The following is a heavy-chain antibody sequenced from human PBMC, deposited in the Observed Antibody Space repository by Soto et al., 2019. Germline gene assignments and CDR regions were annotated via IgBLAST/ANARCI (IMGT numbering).Heavy chain of an antibody. J-gene: IGHJ4*02. D-gene: IGHD5-18*01. Sequence: GGSLRLSCAASGITFSDYGMHWVRQAPGKGLEWVAGVWKDGSNRYYVDSVKGRFTISRDNSKSTLYLQMNSLRDEDTAVYYCAKVPRGSNFGYYNFWGQGTLVTVSS. CDR2: VWKDGSNR. CDR1: GITFSDYG. V-gene: IGHV3-30*02. CDR3: AKVPRGSNFGYYNF.